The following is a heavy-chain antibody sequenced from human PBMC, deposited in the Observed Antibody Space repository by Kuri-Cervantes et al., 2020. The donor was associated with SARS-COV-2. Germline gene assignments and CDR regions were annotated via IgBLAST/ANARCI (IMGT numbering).Heavy chain of an antibody. CDR1: GFPFNTYT. Sequence: GESLKISCAASGFPFNTYTMNWVRQAPGKGLEWVSSISSSGNYVYYADSVTGRFTISRDNARNSLSLQMNSLRAEDTAVYYCANSLLLSLDYWGQGTLVTVSS. D-gene: IGHD1-26*01. J-gene: IGHJ4*02. CDR3: ANSLLLSLDY. V-gene: IGHV3-21*01. CDR2: ISSSGNYV.